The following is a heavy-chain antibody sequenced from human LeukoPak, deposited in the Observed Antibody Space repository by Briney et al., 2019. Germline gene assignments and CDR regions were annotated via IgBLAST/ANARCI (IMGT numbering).Heavy chain of an antibody. CDR2: INPNSGDT. D-gene: IGHD3-3*01. Sequence: VASVKVSCKASGYTFTGYYMHWVRQAPGQGLEWMGWINPNSGDTNYAQKFQGRVTMTRDTSINTAYMELSRLRSDDTAVYYCARPNYDFWSGYRYYFDYWGQGTLVTVSS. V-gene: IGHV1-2*02. CDR1: GYTFTGYY. CDR3: ARPNYDFWSGYRYYFDY. J-gene: IGHJ4*02.